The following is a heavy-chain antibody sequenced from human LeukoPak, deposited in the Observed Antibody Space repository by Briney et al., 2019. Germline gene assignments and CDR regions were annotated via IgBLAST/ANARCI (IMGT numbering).Heavy chain of an antibody. CDR1: GFTFDNYA. D-gene: IGHD5-18*01. V-gene: IGHV3-21*01. CDR3: ARDRSLTAFDY. Sequence: GGSLRLSCAASGFTFDNYAINWVRQAPGKGLEWVSSISSSSSYIHYADSVKGRFTISRDNAKNSLYLQMNSLRAEDTAEYYCARDRSLTAFDYWGLGTLVTVSS. CDR2: ISSSSSYI. J-gene: IGHJ4*02.